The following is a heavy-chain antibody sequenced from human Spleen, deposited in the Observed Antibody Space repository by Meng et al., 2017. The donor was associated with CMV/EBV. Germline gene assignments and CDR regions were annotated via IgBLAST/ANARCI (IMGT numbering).Heavy chain of an antibody. Sequence: GESLKISCQASGYDFTSSWIGWVRQMPGEGLEWMGIIYPGDSDTRYSPSFQGQVTISADKSISTAYLQWSSLKASDTAMYYCARQDYDFWSGYPTHLDYWGQGTLVTVSS. D-gene: IGHD3-3*01. V-gene: IGHV5-51*01. CDR1: GYDFTSSW. CDR3: ARQDYDFWSGYPTHLDY. J-gene: IGHJ4*02. CDR2: IYPGDSDT.